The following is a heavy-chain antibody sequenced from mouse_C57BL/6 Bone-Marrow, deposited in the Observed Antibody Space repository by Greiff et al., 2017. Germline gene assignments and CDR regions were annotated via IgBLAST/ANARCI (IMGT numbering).Heavy chain of an antibody. Sequence: EVQVVESGAELVKPGASVKLSCTASGFNITDYYMHWVKQRTEQGLEWIGMIDPGDGETKYAPKFQGKATLTADTSSNTAYLQLSSLTSADSAVYDSAGGLLRPWGQGTTLTVSA. D-gene: IGHD1-1*01. CDR1: GFNITDYY. J-gene: IGHJ2*01. V-gene: IGHV14-2*01. CDR3: AGGLLRP. CDR2: IDPGDGET.